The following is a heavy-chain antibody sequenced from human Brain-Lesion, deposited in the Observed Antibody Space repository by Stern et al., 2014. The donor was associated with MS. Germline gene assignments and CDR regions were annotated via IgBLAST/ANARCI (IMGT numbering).Heavy chain of an antibody. D-gene: IGHD5-18*01. CDR3: ARETGGYTYGDTDFFDY. J-gene: IGHJ4*02. V-gene: IGHV4-61*02. Sequence: VQLVESGPGLVKPSQTLSLTCIVSGGSISSGSFYWNWIRQPAGKGLEWIGRIYRTGGTKYKPSLQRRAPIFGDKAKNPFFLKMFSMPAADTAVYYCARETGGYTYGDTDFFDYWGQGALVTVSS. CDR1: GGSISSGSFY. CDR2: IYRTGGT.